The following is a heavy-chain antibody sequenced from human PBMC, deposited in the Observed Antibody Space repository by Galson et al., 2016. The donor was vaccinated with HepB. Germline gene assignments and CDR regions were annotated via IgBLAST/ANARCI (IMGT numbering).Heavy chain of an antibody. Sequence: SLRLSCAASGFIFSSYGMHWVRQAPGKGLEWVANINHDGGERYYVDSVRGRFTISRDDAKNSLSLQMNSLRVDDTAVYYCAREFDRSFHYWGQGVLVTVSS. CDR3: AREFDRSFHY. D-gene: IGHD3-22*01. J-gene: IGHJ4*02. V-gene: IGHV3-7*01. CDR1: GFIFSSYG. CDR2: INHDGGER.